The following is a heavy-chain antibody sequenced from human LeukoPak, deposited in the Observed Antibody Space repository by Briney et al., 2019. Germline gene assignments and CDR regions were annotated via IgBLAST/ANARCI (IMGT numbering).Heavy chain of an antibody. CDR2: INPNTGDT. D-gene: IGHD2-2*01. V-gene: IGHV1-2*02. CDR1: GYTFTGYH. J-gene: IGHJ5*02. Sequence: GASVKVSCKASGYTFTGYHMHWVRQAPGQGLEWMGWINPNTGDTNYAQKFQGRVTITADESTSTAYMELSSLRSEDTAVYYCARDPLLYCSSTSCLNWFDPWGQGTLVTVSS. CDR3: ARDPLLYCSSTSCLNWFDP.